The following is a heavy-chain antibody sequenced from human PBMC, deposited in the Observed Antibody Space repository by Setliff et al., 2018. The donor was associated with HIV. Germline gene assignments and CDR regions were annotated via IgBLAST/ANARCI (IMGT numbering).Heavy chain of an antibody. CDR2: IYPVDSDT. D-gene: IGHD1-1*01. J-gene: IGHJ6*02. CDR1: GYSFTSYW. CDR3: ARMSGNEYYYSYAMDV. Sequence: GESLKTPCKGSGYSFTSYWIGWVRQMPGKGLEWMGIIYPVDSDTKYSPSFEGQVTISADKSISTAYLQWSSLKVSDTAIYYCARMSGNEYYYSYAMDVWGQGTTVTVS. V-gene: IGHV5-51*01.